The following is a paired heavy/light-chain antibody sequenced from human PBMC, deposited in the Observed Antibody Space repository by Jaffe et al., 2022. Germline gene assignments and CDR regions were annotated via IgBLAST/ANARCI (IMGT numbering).Heavy chain of an antibody. CDR2: IYTSGST. CDR1: GGSISSGSYY. CDR3: ARDREATYYYDSSGYPHYYYYMDV. D-gene: IGHD3-22*01. V-gene: IGHV4-61*02. J-gene: IGHJ6*03. Sequence: QVQLQESGPGLVKPSQTLSLTCTVSGGSISSGSYYWGWIRQPAGKGLEWIGRIYTSGSTNYNPSLKSRVTISVDTSKNQFSLKLSSVTAADTAVYYCARDREATYYYDSSGYPHYYYYMDVWGKGTTVTVSS.
Light chain of an antibody. CDR2: TAS. J-gene: IGKJ1*01. V-gene: IGKV1-39*01. CDR1: QSISRY. CDR3: QQSYNTPWT. Sequence: DIQMTQSPSSLSASVGDRVTITCRASQSISRYLNWYQQKPGRAPELLIYTASSLQSGVPSRFSGRGSGTDFTLTISSLQPEDFATYYCQQSYNTPWTFGQGTKVEIK.